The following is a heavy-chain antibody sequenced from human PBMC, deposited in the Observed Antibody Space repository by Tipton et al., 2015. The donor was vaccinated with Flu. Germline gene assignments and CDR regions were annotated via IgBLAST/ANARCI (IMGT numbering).Heavy chain of an antibody. D-gene: IGHD3-10*01. J-gene: IGHJ4*02. Sequence: LRLSCAASGFTFSNYGMFWVRQAPGKGLEWVTTISYDGSNQYYADSVKGRFTISRDNSKNMVYLQMNSLRAEDTAVYYCARDSDYGSGSYWIDYWGQGTLVIVSS. CDR1: GFTFSNYG. V-gene: IGHV3-30*13. CDR2: ISYDGSNQ. CDR3: ARDSDYGSGSYWIDY.